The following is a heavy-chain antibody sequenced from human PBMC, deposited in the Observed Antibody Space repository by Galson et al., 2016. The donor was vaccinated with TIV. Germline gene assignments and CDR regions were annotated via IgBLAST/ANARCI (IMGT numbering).Heavy chain of an antibody. Sequence: CAISGDSVSSTSAAWNWIRQSPSRGLEWLGRTYYRYPWYNDYAASLKSRITITPDTSKNQFSLQLNSVTPEDTAVYYCARASSSWLITVHLDYWGQGTLVTVSS. CDR3: ARASSSWLITVHLDY. CDR1: GDSVSSTSAA. CDR2: TYYRYPWYN. V-gene: IGHV6-1*01. D-gene: IGHD6-13*01. J-gene: IGHJ4*02.